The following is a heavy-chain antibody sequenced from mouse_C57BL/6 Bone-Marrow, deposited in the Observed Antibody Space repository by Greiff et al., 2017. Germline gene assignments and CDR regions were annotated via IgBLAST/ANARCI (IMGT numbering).Heavy chain of an antibody. Sequence: DVKLQESGAELVRPGASVKLSCTASGFNIKDDYMHWVKQRPEQGLEWIGWIDPENGDTEYASKFQGKATITADTSSNTAYLQLSSLTSEDTAVYYCTTLGGYYFDYWGQGTTLTVSS. CDR1: GFNIKDDY. CDR3: TTLGGYYFDY. V-gene: IGHV14-4*01. D-gene: IGHD4-1*01. J-gene: IGHJ2*01. CDR2: IDPENGDT.